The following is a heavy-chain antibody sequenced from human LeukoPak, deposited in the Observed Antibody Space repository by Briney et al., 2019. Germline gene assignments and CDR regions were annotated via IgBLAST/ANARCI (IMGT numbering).Heavy chain of an antibody. Sequence: PGGSLRLSCAASGYTFNIHGMNWVRQAPGKGPEWVSGIGPSGDKTYYADSVKGRFTISRDNSENTVYLQMNSLRVEDTALYYCAKSRSSGWYFDYWGQGTLVTVSS. V-gene: IGHV3-23*01. J-gene: IGHJ4*02. CDR2: IGPSGDKT. D-gene: IGHD6-19*01. CDR3: AKSRSSGWYFDY. CDR1: GYTFNIHG.